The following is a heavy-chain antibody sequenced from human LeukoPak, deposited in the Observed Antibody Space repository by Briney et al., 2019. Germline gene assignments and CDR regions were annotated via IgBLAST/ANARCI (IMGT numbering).Heavy chain of an antibody. CDR1: GGSFSGYY. Sequence: SETLSLTCAVYGGSFSGYYWSWIRQPPGKGLEWIGEINHSGSTNYNPSLKSRVTISVDTSKNQFSLKLSSVTAADTAVYYCARQIPGYCSSTSCYPGDWFDPWGQGTLVTVSS. V-gene: IGHV4-34*01. CDR3: ARQIPGYCSSTSCYPGDWFDP. D-gene: IGHD2-2*01. J-gene: IGHJ5*02. CDR2: INHSGST.